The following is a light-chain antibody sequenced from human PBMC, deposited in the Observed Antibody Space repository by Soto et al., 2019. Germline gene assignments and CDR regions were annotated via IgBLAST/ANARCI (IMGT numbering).Light chain of an antibody. V-gene: IGLV4-69*01. CDR1: SGHSSYA. CDR3: PTLGTGVV. J-gene: IGLJ2*01. Sequence: QPVLTQSPSASASLGASVKLTCTLSSGHSSYAIAWHQQQPEKGPRYLMKLNSDGSHSKGDGIPDRFSGSSSGAERYLTISSPQSEDEADYFCPTLGTGVVFGGGTKLTVL. CDR2: LNSDGSH.